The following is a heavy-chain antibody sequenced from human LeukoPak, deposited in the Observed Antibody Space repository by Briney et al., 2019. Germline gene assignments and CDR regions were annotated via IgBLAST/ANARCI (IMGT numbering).Heavy chain of an antibody. V-gene: IGHV4-39*01. J-gene: IGHJ4*02. CDR2: IYYSGST. CDR1: GGSISSSSYY. D-gene: IGHD3-22*01. Sequence: ASETLSLTCTVSGGSISSSSYYWGWIRQPPGKGLERIGSIYYSGSTYYNPSLKSRVTISADTSKNQFSLKLSSVTAADTAVYYCARRHYYDSSGYYYYWGQGTLVTVSS. CDR3: ARRHYYDSSGYYYY.